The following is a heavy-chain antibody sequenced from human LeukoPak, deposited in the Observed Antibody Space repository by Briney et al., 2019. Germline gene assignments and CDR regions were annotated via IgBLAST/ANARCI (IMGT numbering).Heavy chain of an antibody. CDR3: ARANYGSHMDV. J-gene: IGHJ6*03. D-gene: IGHD3-10*01. Sequence: SETLSLTCTVSGGSISSGSYYWSWIRQPAGKGLEWIGRIYTSGSTNYNPSLKSRVTISVDTSKNQFSLKLSSVTAADTAVYYCARANYGSHMDVWGKGTTVTISS. CDR1: GGSISSGSYY. CDR2: IYTSGST. V-gene: IGHV4-61*02.